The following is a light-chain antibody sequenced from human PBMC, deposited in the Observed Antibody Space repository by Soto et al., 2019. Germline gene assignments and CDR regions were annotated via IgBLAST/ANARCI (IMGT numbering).Light chain of an antibody. CDR1: ISDVGFYAR. CDR3: SSYTSSSTYV. Sequence: QSALTQPPSVSGSPGQSVTISCTGTISDVGFYARVSWYQQVPGTAPKLLIYDVTNRPSGVPDRFSGFQSGKTASLTVSGLQAEDEADYYCSSYTSSSTYVFGTGTKVTVL. CDR2: DVT. J-gene: IGLJ1*01. V-gene: IGLV2-18*02.